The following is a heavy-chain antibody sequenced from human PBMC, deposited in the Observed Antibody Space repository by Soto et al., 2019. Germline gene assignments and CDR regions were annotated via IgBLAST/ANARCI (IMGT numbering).Heavy chain of an antibody. Sequence: PGGSLRLSCAASGFTFSSYGMHWVRQAPGKGLEWVAVIWYDGSNKYYADSVKGRFTISRDNSKNTLYLQMNSLRAEDTAVYYCAKTRDQYSYGPYYFDYWGQGTLVTVSS. CDR2: IWYDGSNK. D-gene: IGHD5-18*01. CDR1: GFTFSSYG. V-gene: IGHV3-33*06. J-gene: IGHJ4*02. CDR3: AKTRDQYSYGPYYFDY.